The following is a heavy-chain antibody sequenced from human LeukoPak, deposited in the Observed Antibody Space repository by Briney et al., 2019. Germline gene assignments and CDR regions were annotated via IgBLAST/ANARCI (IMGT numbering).Heavy chain of an antibody. Sequence: PSETLSLTCTVSGGSISSYYWSWIRQPPGKGLEWIGSIYHSGSTYYNPSLKSRVTISVDTSKNQFSLKLSSVTAADTAVYYCARGPYCSSTSCYRYYYYYMDVWGKGTTVTVSS. J-gene: IGHJ6*03. CDR1: GGSISSYY. CDR3: ARGPYCSSTSCYRYYYYYMDV. D-gene: IGHD2-2*01. CDR2: IYHSGST. V-gene: IGHV4-38-2*02.